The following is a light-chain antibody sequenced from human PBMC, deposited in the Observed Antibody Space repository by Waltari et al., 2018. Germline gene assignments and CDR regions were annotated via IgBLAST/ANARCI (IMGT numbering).Light chain of an antibody. CDR1: SSDVGDYNY. CDR2: EVS. Sequence: QSALTQPASVSGSPGQSITISCTGISSDVGDYNYVSWYQQHPGKAPKLMVFEVSNRPSGVANRFSGSNSGNTASLTISGLQAEDEADYYCSSYASSSTLVFATGTKVTVL. CDR3: SSYASSSTLV. V-gene: IGLV2-14*01. J-gene: IGLJ1*01.